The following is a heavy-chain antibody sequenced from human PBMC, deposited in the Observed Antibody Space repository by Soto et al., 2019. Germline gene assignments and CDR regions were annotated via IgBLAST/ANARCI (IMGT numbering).Heavy chain of an antibody. V-gene: IGHV4-34*01. CDR2: ISHSGST. CDR1: GGSFSGYY. CDR3: ATQPRYDTSGYFYY. Sequence: QVQLQQWGAGLLKPSETLSLTCAVYGGSFSGYYWSWIRQPPGKGLEWIGEISHSGSTNYNPSLRTRVTISKDRSKNQFSLRVTSVTAADTAVYYCATQPRYDTSGYFYYWGQGTLVTVSS. J-gene: IGHJ4*02. D-gene: IGHD3-22*01.